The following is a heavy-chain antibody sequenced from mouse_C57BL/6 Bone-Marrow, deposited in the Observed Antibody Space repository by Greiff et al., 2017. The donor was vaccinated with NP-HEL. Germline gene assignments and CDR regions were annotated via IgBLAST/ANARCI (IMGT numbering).Heavy chain of an antibody. CDR3: TRELGMTY. V-gene: IGHV1-15*01. Sequence: VQLQQSGAELVRPGASVTLSCKASGYTFTDYEMNWVKQTPVNGLEWIGAIDPETGGTAYNQKFKGKAKLTADKSSSTAYMELRSLTSEDSASYYCTRELGMTYWGQGTTLTVSS. CDR1: GYTFTDYE. D-gene: IGHD4-1*01. CDR2: IDPETGGT. J-gene: IGHJ2*01.